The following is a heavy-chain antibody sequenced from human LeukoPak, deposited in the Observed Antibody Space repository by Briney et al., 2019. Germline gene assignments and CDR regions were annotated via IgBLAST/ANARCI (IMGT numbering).Heavy chain of an antibody. J-gene: IGHJ4*02. V-gene: IGHV3-15*01. CDR2: IKSKTDGGTT. CDR3: TTVQSIRSGWSRFDY. D-gene: IGHD6-19*01. Sequence: GGSLRLSCAASGFTFSNAWMSWVRQAPGKGLEWVGRIKSKTDGGTTDYAAPVKGRFTISRDDSKNTLYLQMNSLKTVDTAVYYCTTVQSIRSGWSRFDYWDQGTLVTVSS. CDR1: GFTFSNAW.